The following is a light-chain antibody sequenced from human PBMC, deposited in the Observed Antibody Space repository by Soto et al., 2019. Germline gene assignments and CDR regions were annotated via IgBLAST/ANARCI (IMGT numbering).Light chain of an antibody. CDR2: DVS. J-gene: IGLJ1*01. V-gene: IGLV2-14*01. CDR3: SSYTSNIFDFV. Sequence: QSALTQPASVSASPGQSITISCTGTSGDIGDHNYVSWYQQHPGKAPQLIIYDVSFRPSGVSNRFSGSKSGNTASLTISGLQADDEADYYCSSYTSNIFDFVFGTGTKVTVL. CDR1: SGDIGDHNY.